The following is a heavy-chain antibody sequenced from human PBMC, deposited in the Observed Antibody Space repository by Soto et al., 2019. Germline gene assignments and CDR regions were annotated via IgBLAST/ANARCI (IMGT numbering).Heavy chain of an antibody. J-gene: IGHJ6*02. CDR2: IYYSGST. V-gene: IGHV4-61*01. D-gene: IGHD3-3*01. CDR1: GGSVSSGSYY. CDR3: ARGYYDFWSGYRVGYGMDV. Sequence: QVQLQESGPGLVKPSETLSLTCTVSGGSVSSGSYYWSWIRQPPGKGLEWIGYIYYSGSTNYNPSLKSRVTISVDTSKNQFSLKLSSVTAADTAVYYCARGYYDFWSGYRVGYGMDVWGQGTTVTVSS.